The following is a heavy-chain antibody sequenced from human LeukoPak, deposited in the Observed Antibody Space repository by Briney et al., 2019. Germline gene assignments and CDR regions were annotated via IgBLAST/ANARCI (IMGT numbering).Heavy chain of an antibody. D-gene: IGHD3-10*01. CDR2: IDPSDSYT. CDR1: GYSFTSYW. CDR3: ARHKGALWFGTGTDY. V-gene: IGHV5-10-1*01. Sequence: GESLKISCKGSGYSFTSYWISWVRQMPGKGLERMGRIDPSDSYTNYSPSFQGHVTISADKSISTAYLQWSSLKASDTAMYYCARHKGALWFGTGTDYWGQGTLVTVSS. J-gene: IGHJ4*02.